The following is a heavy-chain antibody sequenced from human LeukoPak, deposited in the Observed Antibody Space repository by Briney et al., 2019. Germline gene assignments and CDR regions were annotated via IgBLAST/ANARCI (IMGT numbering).Heavy chain of an antibody. Sequence: PSETLSLTCTVSGYSISSGYYWGWIRQPPGKGLEWIGSIYHSGSTYYNPSLKSRVTISVDTSKNQFSLKLSSVTAADTAVYYCARVTKYSSSWYPNWFDPWGQGTLVTVSS. CDR2: IYHSGST. V-gene: IGHV4-38-2*02. D-gene: IGHD6-13*01. CDR1: GYSISSGYY. J-gene: IGHJ5*02. CDR3: ARVTKYSSSWYPNWFDP.